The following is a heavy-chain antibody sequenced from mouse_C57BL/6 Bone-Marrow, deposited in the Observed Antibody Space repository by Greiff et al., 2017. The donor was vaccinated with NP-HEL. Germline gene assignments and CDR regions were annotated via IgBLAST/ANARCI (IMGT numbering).Heavy chain of an antibody. D-gene: IGHD1-1*01. CDR3: GRKTTRYWDD. V-gene: IGHV1-82*01. CDR2: IYPGDGDT. Sequence: QVQLQQSGPELVKPGASVKISCKASGYAFSSSWMNWVKQRPGKGLEWIGRIYPGDGDTNYNGKFKGKATLTADTSSSTAYMQLSSLPSEDSAVYFGGRKTTRYWDDWGKGTTLTVSS. CDR1: GYAFSSSW. J-gene: IGHJ2*01.